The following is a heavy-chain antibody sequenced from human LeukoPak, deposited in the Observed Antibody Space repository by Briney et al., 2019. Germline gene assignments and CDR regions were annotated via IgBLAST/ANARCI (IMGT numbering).Heavy chain of an antibody. CDR2: ISSSGHST. CDR3: ANEGPNFDY. CDR1: GGSISSYY. V-gene: IGHV3-23*01. D-gene: IGHD2-8*01. Sequence: ETLSLTCTVSGGSISSYYWSWVRQVPGKGLEWVSVISSSGHSTHYADSVKGRFTISRDNSKNTVYLQMNSLRAEDTAVYYCANEGPNFDYWGQGTLVTVSS. J-gene: IGHJ4*02.